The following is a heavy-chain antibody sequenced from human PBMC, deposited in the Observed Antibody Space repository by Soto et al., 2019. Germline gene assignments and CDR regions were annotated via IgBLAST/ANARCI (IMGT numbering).Heavy chain of an antibody. CDR2: IIPIFGTA. V-gene: IGHV1-69*13. D-gene: IGHD5-18*01. CDR3: ARDEIQIWSYVGSFDY. CDR1: GGTFSSYA. Sequence: ASVKVSCKASGGTFSSYAISWVRQAPGQGLEWMGGIIPIFGTANYAQKFQGRVTITADESTSTAYMELSSLRSEDTAVYYCARDEIQIWSYVGSFDYWGQGALVTVSS. J-gene: IGHJ4*02.